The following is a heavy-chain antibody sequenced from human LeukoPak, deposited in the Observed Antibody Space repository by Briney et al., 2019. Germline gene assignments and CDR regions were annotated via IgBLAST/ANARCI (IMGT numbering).Heavy chain of an antibody. Sequence: SETLSLTCTVAGASISSTTYYWGWIRQPPGKGLEWIGNIHYSGSAYYNPSLKSRASISVDTSKNQLSLKLSSVTAADTAVYYCARHYGSGSYYINDYWGQGALVTVSS. D-gene: IGHD3-10*01. CDR2: IHYSGSA. J-gene: IGHJ4*02. CDR3: ARHYGSGSYYINDY. V-gene: IGHV4-39*01. CDR1: GASISSTTYY.